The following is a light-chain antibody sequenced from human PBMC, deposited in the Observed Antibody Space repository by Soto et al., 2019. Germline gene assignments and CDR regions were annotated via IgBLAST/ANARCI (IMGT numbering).Light chain of an antibody. CDR3: QQHFSTPRT. J-gene: IGKJ1*01. CDR1: QDILYNSRNY. CDR2: WAS. V-gene: IGKV4-1*01. Sequence: DIVMTQSPDSLAVSLGERATISCRSSQDILYNSRNYLAWYQQKPGQPPKLVISWASTREFEVPDRFSGSGSGTDFTLTISSLQAEDVAVYYCQQHFSTPRTFGQGTRVEIK.